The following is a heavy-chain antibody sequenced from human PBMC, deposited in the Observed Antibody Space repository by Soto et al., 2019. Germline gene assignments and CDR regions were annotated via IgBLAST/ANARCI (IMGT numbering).Heavy chain of an antibody. D-gene: IGHD6-6*01. J-gene: IGHJ5*02. CDR2: TYYRSKWYN. CDR1: XDSVSSNSAA. V-gene: IGHV6-1*01. CDR3: ARDKQLVNWFDP. Sequence: PSQTLSLTCVISXDSVSSNSAACNWIRQSPSRGLEWLGRTYYRSKWYNDYAVSVKSRITINPDTSKNQFSLQLNSVTPEDTAVYYCARDKQLVNWFDPWGQGTLVTVSS.